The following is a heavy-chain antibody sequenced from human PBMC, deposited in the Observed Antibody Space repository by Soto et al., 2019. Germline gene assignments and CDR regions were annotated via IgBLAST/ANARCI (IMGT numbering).Heavy chain of an antibody. CDR1: GFTVSRTY. CDR3: ARDSRYVGDNYGLDH. Sequence: PGGSLRLSCAASGFTVSRTYMTWVRQAPGEGLEWVSVIYSAGNTYYADSVKGRFTISRDNSRNTVYLQMNSLRAEDTAIYYCARDSRYVGDNYGLDHWGQGSLVTVSS. D-gene: IGHD3-16*01. CDR2: IYSAGNT. J-gene: IGHJ4*02. V-gene: IGHV3-53*01.